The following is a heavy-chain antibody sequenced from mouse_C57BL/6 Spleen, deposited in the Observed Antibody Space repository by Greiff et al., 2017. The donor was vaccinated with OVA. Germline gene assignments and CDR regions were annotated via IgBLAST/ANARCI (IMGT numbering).Heavy chain of an antibody. D-gene: IGHD2-4*01. CDR2: SRNKANDYTT. Sequence: EVQRVESGGGLVQSGRSLRLSCATSGFTFSDFYMEWVRQAPGTGLEWIAASRNKANDYTTEYSASVKGRFIVSRDTSHSILYLQMNALRAEDTAISYCARDHYDYDYAMDYWGQGTSVTVSS. V-gene: IGHV7-1*01. CDR1: GFTFSDFY. CDR3: ARDHYDYDYAMDY. J-gene: IGHJ4*01.